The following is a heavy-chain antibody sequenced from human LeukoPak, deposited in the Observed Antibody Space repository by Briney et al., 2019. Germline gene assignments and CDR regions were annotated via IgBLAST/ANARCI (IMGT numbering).Heavy chain of an antibody. J-gene: IGHJ5*02. CDR1: GGSISSYY. Sequence: PSETLSLTCTVSGGSISSYYWGWIRQPPGKGLEWIGSIYYSGSTYYNPSLKSRVTISVDTSKNQFSLKLSSVTAADTAVYYCARHMKDIVVVPAATNWFDPWGQGTLVIVSS. CDR2: IYYSGST. D-gene: IGHD2-2*01. CDR3: ARHMKDIVVVPAATNWFDP. V-gene: IGHV4-39*01.